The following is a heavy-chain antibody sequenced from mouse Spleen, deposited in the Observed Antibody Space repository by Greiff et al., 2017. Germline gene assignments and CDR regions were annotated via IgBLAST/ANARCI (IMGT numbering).Heavy chain of an antibody. J-gene: IGHJ2*01. CDR3: ARSTVVATLYYFDY. V-gene: IGHV1-39*01. Sequence: VQLKQSGPEVVKPGTSVKISCKASGYSFTDYNMNWVKQSNGKSLDWIGVINPKYGTTSYNQKFKDKATLTADKSSSTAYMQLSSLTSEDSAVYYCARSTVVATLYYFDYWGQGTTLTVSS. D-gene: IGHD1-1*01. CDR1: GYSFTDYN. CDR2: INPKYGTT.